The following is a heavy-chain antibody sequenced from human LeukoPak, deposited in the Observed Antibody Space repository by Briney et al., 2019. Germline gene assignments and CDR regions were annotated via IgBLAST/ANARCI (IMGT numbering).Heavy chain of an antibody. V-gene: IGHV4-61*02. CDR3: ARELAMGTYYYYGMDV. CDR1: GGSISSGSYY. CDR2: IYTSGST. D-gene: IGHD5-18*01. J-gene: IGHJ6*02. Sequence: SETLSLTCTVSGGSISSGSYYWSWIRQPAGKGLEWIGRIYTSGSTNYNPSLKSRVTISVDTSKNQFSLKLSSVTAADTAVYYCARELAMGTYYYYGMDVWGQGTTVTVSS.